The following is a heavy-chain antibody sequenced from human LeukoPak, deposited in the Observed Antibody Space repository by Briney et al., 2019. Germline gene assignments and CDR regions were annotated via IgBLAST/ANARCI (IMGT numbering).Heavy chain of an antibody. CDR1: GFTFSNYD. D-gene: IGHD3-3*01. CDR3: TRVAWYYDSWSAPYGLDV. V-gene: IGHV3-23*01. CDR2: ISGSGGST. Sequence: PGGSLRLSCAASGFTFSNYDLSWVRQAPGKGLEWVSTISGSGGSTYYADSVKGRFTISRDNSKNTLYLQMSSLRLEDTALYYCTRVAWYYDSWSAPYGLDVWGQGTTVTVSS. J-gene: IGHJ6*02.